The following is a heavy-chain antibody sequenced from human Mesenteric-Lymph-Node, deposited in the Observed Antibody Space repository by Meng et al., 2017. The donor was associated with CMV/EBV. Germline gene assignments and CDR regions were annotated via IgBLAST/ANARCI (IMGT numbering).Heavy chain of an antibody. J-gene: IGHJ4*02. CDR3: ARRRYSSSSVLDDY. CDR2: ISSYNGNT. Sequence: KSSGYTFTSYGISWVRQAPGQGLEWMGWISSYNGNTNYAQKLQGRVTMTTDTSTSTAYMELRSLRSDDTAVYYCARRRYSSSSVLDDYWGQGTLVTVSS. CDR1: GYTFTSYG. D-gene: IGHD6-6*01. V-gene: IGHV1-18*01.